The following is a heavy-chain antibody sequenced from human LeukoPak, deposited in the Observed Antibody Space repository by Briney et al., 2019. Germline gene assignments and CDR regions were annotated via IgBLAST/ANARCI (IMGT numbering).Heavy chain of an antibody. V-gene: IGHV4-61*01. D-gene: IGHD6-19*01. CDR1: GGSVRSDISH. CDR2: VHYSGSA. CDR3: ARNRGWYATDV. Sequence: PSETLSLTCSVSGGSVRSDISHWSWIRQPPGKGLEWIGYVHYSGSANNNPSLESRVTMSLDNSKNQFSLDLTSVTAADTAVYYCARNRGWYATDVWGQGAAVTVSS. J-gene: IGHJ6*02.